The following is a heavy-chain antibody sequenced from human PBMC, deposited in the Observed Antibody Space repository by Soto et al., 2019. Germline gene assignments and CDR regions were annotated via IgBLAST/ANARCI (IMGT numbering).Heavy chain of an antibody. Sequence: SETLSLTCTVSGGSISNYYWTWIRQPPGKGLEWIGYIYYSGSTNYNPSLKSRVTISVDTSKNQFSLKLSSVTAADTAVYYCATQEVGGTYVYTFDPWGQGTLVTVSS. J-gene: IGHJ5*02. V-gene: IGHV4-59*08. CDR3: ATQEVGGTYVYTFDP. CDR2: IYYSGST. CDR1: GGSISNYY. D-gene: IGHD1-26*01.